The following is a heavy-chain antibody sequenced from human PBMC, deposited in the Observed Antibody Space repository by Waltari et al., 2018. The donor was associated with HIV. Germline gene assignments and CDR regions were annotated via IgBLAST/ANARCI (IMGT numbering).Heavy chain of an antibody. CDR2: MNPNSGNT. CDR3: ARVRLAYLGSDYYYYGMDV. V-gene: IGHV1-8*01. CDR1: GYTFTSYD. D-gene: IGHD1-26*01. Sequence: QVQLVQSGAEVKKPGASVKVSCKASGYTFTSYDINWVRQATGQGLEWMGWMNPNSGNTGYAQKFQGRVTMTRNTSISTAYMELSSLRSEDTAVYYCARVRLAYLGSDYYYYGMDVWGQGTTVTVSS. J-gene: IGHJ6*02.